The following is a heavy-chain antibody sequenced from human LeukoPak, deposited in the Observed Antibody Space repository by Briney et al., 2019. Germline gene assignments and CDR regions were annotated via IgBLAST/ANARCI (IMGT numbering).Heavy chain of an antibody. D-gene: IGHD2-2*01. CDR2: IYHSGST. V-gene: IGHV4-38-2*02. CDR1: GYSISSGYY. J-gene: IGHJ4*02. CDR3: ARDLGSRYCSSTSCLYHFDY. Sequence: SETLSLTCAVSGYSISSGYYWGWIRQPPGKGLEWIGSIYHSGSTYYNPSLKSRVTISVDTSKNQFSLQLSSVTAADTAVYYCARDLGSRYCSSTSCLYHFDYWGQGTLVTVSS.